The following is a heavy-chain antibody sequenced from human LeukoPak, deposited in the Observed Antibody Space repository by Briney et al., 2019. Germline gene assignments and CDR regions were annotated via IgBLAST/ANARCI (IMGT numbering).Heavy chain of an antibody. Sequence: GGSLRLSCAASGFTFSSYAMHWVRQAPGKGLGYVSAISSNGGSTYYANSVKGRFTISRDNSKNTLYLQMGSLRAEDMAVYYCARDPGYDRGDAFDIWGQGTMVTVSS. D-gene: IGHD3-10*02. J-gene: IGHJ3*02. CDR1: GFTFSSYA. CDR2: ISSNGGST. CDR3: ARDPGYDRGDAFDI. V-gene: IGHV3-64*01.